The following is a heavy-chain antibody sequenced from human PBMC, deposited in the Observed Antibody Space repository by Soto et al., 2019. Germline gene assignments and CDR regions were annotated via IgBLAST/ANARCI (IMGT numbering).Heavy chain of an antibody. CDR3: ARAAIHGSSWYVCFDP. J-gene: IGHJ5*02. CDR1: GGTFSRHA. Sequence: QVQLVQSGSEVKMPGSSVKVSCKTSGGTFSRHAINWVRQAPGQGLEWMGGIIPMFGTTNYAQKFKGRVTISADESTSTAYMELSSLRSEDADVYYCARAAIHGSSWYVCFDPWGQGTLVTVSS. V-gene: IGHV1-69*01. CDR2: IIPMFGTT. D-gene: IGHD6-13*01.